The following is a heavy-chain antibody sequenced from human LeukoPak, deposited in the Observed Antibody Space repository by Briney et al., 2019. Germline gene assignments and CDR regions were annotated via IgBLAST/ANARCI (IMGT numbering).Heavy chain of an antibody. CDR3: ARHWGSGYPYFDY. CDR2: IYYSGST. CDR1: GGSINNYY. J-gene: IGHJ4*02. Sequence: PSETLSLTCTVSGGSINNYYWSWIRQPPGKGLEWIGYIYYSGSTNYNPSLKSRVTISVDTSKNHFSLKLSSLTAADTAVYYCARHWGSGYPYFDYWGQGTLVTVSS. V-gene: IGHV4-59*01. D-gene: IGHD3-22*01.